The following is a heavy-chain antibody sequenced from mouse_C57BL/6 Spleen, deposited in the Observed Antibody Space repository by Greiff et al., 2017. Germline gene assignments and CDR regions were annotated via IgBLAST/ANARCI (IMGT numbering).Heavy chain of an antibody. D-gene: IGHD1-1*01. CDR1: GFTFSDYG. V-gene: IGHV5-17*01. Sequence: EVLLVESGGGLVKPGGSLKLSCAASGFTFSDYGMHWVRQAPEKGLEWVAYISSGSSTIYYADTVKGRFTISRDNAKNTLFLQMNSLRSEDTAMYYCARDYYGSMDYWGQGTSVTVSS. J-gene: IGHJ4*01. CDR2: ISSGSSTI. CDR3: ARDYYGSMDY.